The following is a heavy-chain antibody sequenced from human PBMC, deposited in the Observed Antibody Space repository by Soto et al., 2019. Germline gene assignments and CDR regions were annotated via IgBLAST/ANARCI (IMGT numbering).Heavy chain of an antibody. CDR2: IYDGGNT. V-gene: IGHV3-66*01. CDR3: ASSRGTFNDY. Sequence: DVQLVESGGGLVQPGGSLRLSCAPSDFTVRFTYMTWVRQSPGKRLEWVSLIYDGGNTYYADSVMGRFTISRDKSKNTLFLQMNNLRAEDTALYDCASSRGTFNDYWGQGTLVSVSS. J-gene: IGHJ4*02. D-gene: IGHD3-10*01. CDR1: DFTVRFTY.